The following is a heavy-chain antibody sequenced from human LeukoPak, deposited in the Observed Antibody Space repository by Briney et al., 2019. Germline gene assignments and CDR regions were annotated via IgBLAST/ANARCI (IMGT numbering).Heavy chain of an antibody. D-gene: IGHD3-22*01. V-gene: IGHV3-30*03. Sequence: PGGSLRLSCAAPGFTFSSYGMHWVRQAPGKGLEWVAVISYDESNKYYADSVKGRFTISRDNSKNTLYLQMNSLRAEDTAVYYCARDHYDSSGYGFDYWGQGTLVTVSS. CDR3: ARDHYDSSGYGFDY. J-gene: IGHJ4*02. CDR1: GFTFSSYG. CDR2: ISYDESNK.